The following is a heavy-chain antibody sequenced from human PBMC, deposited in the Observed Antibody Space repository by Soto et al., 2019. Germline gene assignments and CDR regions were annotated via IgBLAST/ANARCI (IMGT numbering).Heavy chain of an antibody. J-gene: IGHJ4*02. D-gene: IGHD6-6*01. Sequence: QVQLVQSGAEGKKPGSSVKVSCKDSGGTFSSYAISWVRQAPGQGLEWMGGIIPIFGTANYAQKFQGRVTITADESTSTAYMEVSSLRSEDTAVDYCACSSSAGDVYFDYWGQGTLVTVSS. CDR1: GGTFSSYA. CDR3: ACSSSAGDVYFDY. V-gene: IGHV1-69*01. CDR2: IIPIFGTA.